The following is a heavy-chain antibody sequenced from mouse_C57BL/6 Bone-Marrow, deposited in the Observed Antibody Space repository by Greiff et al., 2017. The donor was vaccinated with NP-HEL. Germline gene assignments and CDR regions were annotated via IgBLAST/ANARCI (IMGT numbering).Heavy chain of an antibody. CDR2: ISDGGSYT. J-gene: IGHJ4*01. V-gene: IGHV5-4*01. CDR1: GFTFSSYA. CDR3: ASYDYYYAMDY. Sequence: EVQVVESGGGLVKPGGSLKLSCAASGFTFSSYAMSWVRQTPEKRLEWVATISDGGSYTYYPDNVKGRFTISRDNAKNNLYLQMSHLKSEDTAMYYCASYDYYYAMDYWGQGTSVTVSS. D-gene: IGHD2-4*01.